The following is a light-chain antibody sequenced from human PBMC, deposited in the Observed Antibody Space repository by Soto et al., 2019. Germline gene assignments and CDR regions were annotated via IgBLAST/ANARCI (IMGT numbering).Light chain of an antibody. CDR1: SGSIASNY. CDR3: QSYDSDNQV. V-gene: IGLV6-57*01. J-gene: IGLJ3*02. CDR2: EDN. Sequence: NFMLTQPHSVSESPGKTVTISCTRSSGSIASNYVQWYQQRPGSSPTTVIYEDNQRPSGVPDRFSGSIDRSSNSASLTISGLKTEDEADYYWQSYDSDNQVFGGGTKLTVL.